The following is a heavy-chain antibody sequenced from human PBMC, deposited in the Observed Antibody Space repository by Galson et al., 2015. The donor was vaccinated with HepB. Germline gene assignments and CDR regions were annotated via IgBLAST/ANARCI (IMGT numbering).Heavy chain of an antibody. CDR1: GYTFTSYG. J-gene: IGHJ6*03. CDR2: ISAYNGNT. CDR3: ARDWEPTTVTTVYYYYYMDV. Sequence: SVKVSCKASGYTFTSYGISWVRQAPGQGLEWMGWISAYNGNTNYAQKLQGRVTMTTDTSTSTAYMELRSLRSDDTAVYYCARDWEPTTVTTVYYYYYMDVWGKGTTVTVSS. V-gene: IGHV1-18*01. D-gene: IGHD4-17*01.